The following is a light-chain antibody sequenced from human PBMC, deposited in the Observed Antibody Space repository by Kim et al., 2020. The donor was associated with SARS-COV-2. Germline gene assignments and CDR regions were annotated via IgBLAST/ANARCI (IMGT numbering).Light chain of an antibody. CDR3: QAWDSSTVV. CDR2: QDS. V-gene: IGLV3-1*01. Sequence: SPGQPASITCSGDKLGDKYACWYQQKPGQSPVLVIYQDSKRPSGIPERFSGSNSGNTATLTISGTQAMDEADYYCQAWDSSTVVFGGGTQLTVL. CDR1: KLGDKY. J-gene: IGLJ2*01.